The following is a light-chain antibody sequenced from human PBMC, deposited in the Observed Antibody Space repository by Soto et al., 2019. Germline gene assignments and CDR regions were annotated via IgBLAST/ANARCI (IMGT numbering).Light chain of an antibody. CDR2: GAS. CDR3: QQYDSSPPAYT. J-gene: IGKJ3*01. Sequence: EIVLTQSPGTLSLSPGERATLSCRASQSVSSSYLAWYQQKPGQAPSLLIYGASNRATGIPDRFSGSGSGTDFTLTIRRLEPEDFAVYYCQQYDSSPPAYTFGPGTKVDIK. V-gene: IGKV3-20*01. CDR1: QSVSSSY.